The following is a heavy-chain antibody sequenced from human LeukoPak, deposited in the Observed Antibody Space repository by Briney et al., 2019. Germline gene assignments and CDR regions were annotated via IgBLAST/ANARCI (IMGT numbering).Heavy chain of an antibody. J-gene: IGHJ4*02. D-gene: IGHD3-10*01. CDR2: IYSGGST. V-gene: IGHV3-53*01. Sequence: QPGGSLRLSCTVSGFTVSSNSMSWVRQAPGKGLEWVSFIYSGGSTQYSDSVKGRFTISRDNSKNTLYLQMNSLRVEDTAVYYCARDSSMLRGPLVIYYFDFWGQGTLVTVSS. CDR1: GFTVSSNS. CDR3: ARDSSMLRGPLVIYYFDF.